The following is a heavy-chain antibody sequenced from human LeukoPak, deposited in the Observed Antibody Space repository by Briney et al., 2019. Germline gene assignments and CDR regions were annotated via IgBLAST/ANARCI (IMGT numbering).Heavy chain of an antibody. CDR2: IYYSGST. V-gene: IGHV4-31*03. J-gene: IGHJ3*02. D-gene: IGHD2-21*02. CDR3: ARRVMAYCGGDCYPDAFDI. Sequence: PSETLSLTCTVSGGSLSSGGYYWSWIRQHPGKGLEWIGYIYYSGSTYYNPSLKSRVTISVDTSKNQFSLKLSSVTAADTAVYYCARRVMAYCGGDCYPDAFDIWGRGTMVTVSS. CDR1: GGSLSSGGYY.